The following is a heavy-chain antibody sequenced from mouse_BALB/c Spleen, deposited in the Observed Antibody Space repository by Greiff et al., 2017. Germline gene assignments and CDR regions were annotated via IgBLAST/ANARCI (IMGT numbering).Heavy chain of an antibody. CDR3: ASGHNYGYFDV. D-gene: IGHD2-3*01. CDR2: INPSTGYT. Sequence: VQLQQSGAELAKPGASVKMSCKASGYTFTSYWMHWVKQRPGQGLEWIGYINPSTGYTEYNQKFKDKATLTADKSSSTAYMQLSSLTSEDSAVYYGASGHNYGYFDVWGAGTTVTVSS. CDR1: GYTFTSYW. V-gene: IGHV1-7*01. J-gene: IGHJ1*01.